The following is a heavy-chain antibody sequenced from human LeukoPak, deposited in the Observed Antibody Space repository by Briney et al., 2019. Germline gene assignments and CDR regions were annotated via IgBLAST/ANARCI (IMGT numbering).Heavy chain of an antibody. CDR3: AREAWDQGYFQH. Sequence: SGTLSLTGAVSGGSISSSNWWSWVRQPPGKGLEWIGSIYYSGSTYHNPSLKSRVTISVDTSKNQFSLKLSSVTAADTAVYYCAREAWDQGYFQHWGQGTLVTVSS. J-gene: IGHJ1*01. CDR1: GGSISSSNW. V-gene: IGHV4-4*02. CDR2: IYYSGST. D-gene: IGHD1-26*01.